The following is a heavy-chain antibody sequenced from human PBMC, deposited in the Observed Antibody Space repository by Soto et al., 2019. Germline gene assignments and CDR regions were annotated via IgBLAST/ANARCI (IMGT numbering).Heavy chain of an antibody. V-gene: IGHV3-33*01. CDR2: IWYDGSNK. D-gene: IGHD2-21*01. J-gene: IGHJ3*02. CDR1: GFTFSSYG. CDR3: ARCGGDCYSSAFDI. Sequence: GGSLRLSCAASGFTFSSYGMHWVRQAPGKGLEWVAVIWYDGSNKYYADSVKGRFTISRDNSKNTLYLQMNSLRAEDTAVYYCARCGGDCYSSAFDIWGQGTMVTVSS.